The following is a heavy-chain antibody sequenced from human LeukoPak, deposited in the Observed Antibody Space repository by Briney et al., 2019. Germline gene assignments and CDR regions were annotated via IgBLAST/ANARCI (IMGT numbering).Heavy chain of an antibody. CDR3: ASQSTSYYYYYYMDV. J-gene: IGHJ6*03. CDR2: IYTSGST. CDR1: GGSISSGSYY. D-gene: IGHD2-2*01. V-gene: IGHV4-61*02. Sequence: PSQTLSLTCTVSGGSISSGSYYWSWIRQPAGKGLEWIGRIYTSGSTNYNPSLKSRVTISVDTSKNQISLKLSSVTAADTAVYYCASQSTSYYYYYYMDVWGKGTTVTVSS.